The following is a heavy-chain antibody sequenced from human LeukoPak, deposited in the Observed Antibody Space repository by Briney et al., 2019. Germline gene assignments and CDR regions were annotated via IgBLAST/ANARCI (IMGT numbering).Heavy chain of an antibody. J-gene: IGHJ4*02. CDR1: GYSFVLYG. CDR3: ARDDNYGIFVNVDY. CDR2: ISTSTGDT. V-gene: IGHV1-18*01. Sequence: ASVKVSCKTSGYSFVLYGISWVRQAPGQGPEWMGWISTSTGDTKYTQKFQGRVTLTTDTSTSTAYMELSSLRSDDTAVYYCARDDNYGIFVNVDYWGQGTLVTVSS. D-gene: IGHD4-11*01.